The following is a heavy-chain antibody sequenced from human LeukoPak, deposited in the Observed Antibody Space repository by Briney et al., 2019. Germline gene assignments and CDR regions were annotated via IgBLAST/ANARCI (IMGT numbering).Heavy chain of an antibody. CDR2: FDPEDGET. CDR3: ATEGKMIRGVYTDY. D-gene: IGHD3-10*01. V-gene: IGHV1-24*01. Sequence: ASVKVSCKVSGHTLTEFSMHWVRQAPGKRLEWMGRFDPEDGETIYAQKFQGRVTMTADTSTDTAYMELSSLGSEDTAVYFCATEGKMIRGVYTDYWGQGTLVTVSS. CDR1: GHTLTEFS. J-gene: IGHJ4*02.